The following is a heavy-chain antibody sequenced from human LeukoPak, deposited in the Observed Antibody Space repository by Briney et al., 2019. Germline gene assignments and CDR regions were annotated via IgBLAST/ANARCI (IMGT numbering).Heavy chain of an antibody. V-gene: IGHV3-23*01. CDR1: GFTFSSYA. J-gene: IGHJ5*02. D-gene: IGHD4-23*01. Sequence: PGGSLRLSCAVSGFTFSSYAMGWVRQAPGKGLEWVSGISGSGATTYYADSVKGRFTISRDDSKNTLYLQMNSLRAEDSALYYCARWFNSGNDWWFDHWGQGTLVTVSS. CDR2: ISGSGATT. CDR3: ARWFNSGNDWWFDH.